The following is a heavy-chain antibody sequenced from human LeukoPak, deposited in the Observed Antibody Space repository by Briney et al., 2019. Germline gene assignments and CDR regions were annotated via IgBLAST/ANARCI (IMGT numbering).Heavy chain of an antibody. V-gene: IGHV4-30-2*01. Sequence: PSETLSLTCAVSGGSISSGGYSWSWIRQPPGKGLEWIGYIYHSGSTYYNPSLKSRVTISVDRSKNQFSLKLSSVTAADTAVYYCARTSVLRLGELKAFDIWGQGTMVTVSS. J-gene: IGHJ3*02. CDR1: GGSISSGGYS. CDR2: IYHSGST. CDR3: ARTSVLRLGELKAFDI. D-gene: IGHD3-16*01.